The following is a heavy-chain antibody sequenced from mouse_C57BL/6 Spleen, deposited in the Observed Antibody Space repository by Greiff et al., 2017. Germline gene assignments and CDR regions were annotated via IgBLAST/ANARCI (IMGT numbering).Heavy chain of an antibody. CDR2: IYPSDSET. CDR1: GYTFTSYW. V-gene: IGHV1-61*01. D-gene: IGHD2-4*01. CDR3: AKGGLRYFDV. J-gene: IGHJ1*03. Sequence: QVQLQQPGAELVRPGSSVKLSCKASGYTFTSYWMDWVKQRPGQGLEWIGNIYPSDSETHYNQKFKDKATLTVDKSSSTAYMQLSSLTSEDSAVYYCAKGGLRYFDVWGTGTTVTVAS.